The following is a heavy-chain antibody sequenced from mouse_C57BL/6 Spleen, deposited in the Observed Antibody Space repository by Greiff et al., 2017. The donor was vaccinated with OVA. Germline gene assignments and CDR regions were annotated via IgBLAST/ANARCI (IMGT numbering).Heavy chain of an antibody. CDR3: ARGNDYYAMDY. CDR1: GYTFTSYW. V-gene: IGHV1-64*01. Sequence: VQLQQPGAELVKPGASVKLSCKASGYTFTSYWMHWVKQRPGQGLEWIGMIHPNSGSTNYNEKFKSKATLTVDKSSSTAYMQLSCLTSEVSAVDYCARGNDYYAMDYWGQGTSVTVSS. CDR2: IHPNSGST. J-gene: IGHJ4*01.